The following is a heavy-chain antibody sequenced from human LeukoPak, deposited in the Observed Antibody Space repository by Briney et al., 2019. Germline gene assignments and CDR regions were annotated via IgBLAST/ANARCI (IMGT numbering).Heavy chain of an antibody. J-gene: IGHJ4*02. V-gene: IGHV3-21*01. CDR2: ISSSSSYI. D-gene: IGHD3-22*01. CDR1: GFTFSSYS. CDR3: ARALPKYYYDSSGYQPDY. Sequence: GGSLRLSCAASGFTFSSYSMNWVRRAPGKGLEWVSSISSSSSYIYYADSVKGRFTISRDNAKNSLYLQMNSLRAEDTAVYYCARALPKYYYDSSGYQPDYWGQGTLVTVSS.